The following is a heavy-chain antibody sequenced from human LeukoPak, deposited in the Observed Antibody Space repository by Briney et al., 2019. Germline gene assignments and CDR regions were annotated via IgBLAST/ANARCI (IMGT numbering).Heavy chain of an antibody. CDR1: GYTFTSYY. V-gene: IGHV1-46*03. CDR3: ARELAMTTVTHDFDY. CDR2: INPSGGST. D-gene: IGHD4-17*01. Sequence: ASVKVSCKASGYTFTSYYMHWVRQAAGQGLEWMGIINPSGGSTSYAQKFQGRVTMTRDTSTSTVYMELSSLRSEDTAVYYCARELAMTTVTHDFDYWGQGTLVTVSS. J-gene: IGHJ4*02.